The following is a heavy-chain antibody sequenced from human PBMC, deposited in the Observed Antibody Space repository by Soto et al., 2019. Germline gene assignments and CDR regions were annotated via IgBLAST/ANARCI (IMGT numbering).Heavy chain of an antibody. D-gene: IGHD2-8*02. J-gene: IGHJ4*02. CDR1: GFPFTNFW. Sequence: QVVESGGGLVPPGGSLSLSCAASGFPFTNFWMNWVRQTPGKGLMWVSRISPDGSDVGYADSVEGRFTVSRDNAQNTLYLQMHSLRAEDTAMYYCACWGHIVRVAPSDFDRWGQGTLVTVSS. CDR3: ACWGHIVRVAPSDFDR. V-gene: IGHV3-74*01. CDR2: ISPDGSDV.